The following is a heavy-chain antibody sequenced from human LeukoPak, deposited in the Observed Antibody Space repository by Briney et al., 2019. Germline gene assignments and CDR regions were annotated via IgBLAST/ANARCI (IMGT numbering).Heavy chain of an antibody. V-gene: IGHV4-31*03. CDR1: GGSISSGGYY. Sequence: SETLSLTCTVSGGSISSGGYYWSWIRQHPGKGLEWIGYIYYSGSTHYNPSLKSRVTISVDTSKNQFSLKLSSVTAADTAVYYCARDMTDWWFDPWGQAALVTVSS. CDR2: IYYSGST. J-gene: IGHJ5*02. D-gene: IGHD3-9*01. CDR3: ARDMTDWWFDP.